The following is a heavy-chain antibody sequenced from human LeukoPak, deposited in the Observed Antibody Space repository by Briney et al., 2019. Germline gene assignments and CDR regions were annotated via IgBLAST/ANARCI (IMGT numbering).Heavy chain of an antibody. CDR3: ARGQGRDGYNGILEY. CDR1: GGSFSGYY. CDR2: INPSGST. J-gene: IGHJ4*02. Sequence: SETLSLTCAVYGGSFSGYYLTWIRQPPGKGLEWIGEINPSGSTNYNPSLKSRVTISVDTSKSQFSLKLSSVTAADTAVFYCARGQGRDGYNGILEYWGQGALVTVSS. V-gene: IGHV4-34*01. D-gene: IGHD5-24*01.